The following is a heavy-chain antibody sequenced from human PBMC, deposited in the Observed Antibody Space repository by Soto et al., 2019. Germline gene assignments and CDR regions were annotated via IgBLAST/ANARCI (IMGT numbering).Heavy chain of an antibody. D-gene: IGHD3-22*01. CDR1: GFTFDDNT. Sequence: EVQLVESGGVVVQPGGSRNPSCAPPGFTFDDNTMPGVRQAPGKVLEWVSLISWDGGSTYYADSVKGRFTISRDNSKNSLYLQMNSLRTEDTALYYCAKDTHSSGYALDYWGQGTLVTVSS. CDR2: ISWDGGST. V-gene: IGHV3-43*01. J-gene: IGHJ4*02. CDR3: AKDTHSSGYALDY.